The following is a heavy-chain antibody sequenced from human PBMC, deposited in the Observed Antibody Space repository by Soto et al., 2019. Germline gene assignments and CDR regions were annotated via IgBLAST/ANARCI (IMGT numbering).Heavy chain of an antibody. Sequence: PSETLSLTCAVSGGSFGSYSWSWIRQPPGKGLEWIGKIYYSGGTGYNPSLKSRVTMSIDTSKNQSSLKLSSVTAADTAVYYCARDGYYADSSGSKDDGFDYSGQGTLVTVSS. J-gene: IGHJ4*02. CDR1: GGSFGSYS. V-gene: IGHV4-59*01. D-gene: IGHD3-22*01. CDR2: IYYSGGT. CDR3: ARDGYYADSSGSKDDGFDY.